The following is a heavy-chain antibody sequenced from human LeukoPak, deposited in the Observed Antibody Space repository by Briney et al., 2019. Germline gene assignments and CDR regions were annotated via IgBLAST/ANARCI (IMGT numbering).Heavy chain of an antibody. CDR2: INPNSGGT. J-gene: IGHJ3*02. CDR1: GYTFTGYY. CDR3: ARNRRRITIFGVVIPRKDDAFDI. Sequence: ASVKVSCKASGYTFTGYYMHWVRQAPGQGLEWMGWINPNSGGTNYAQKFQGRVTMTRDTSISTAYMELSRLRSDDTAVYYCARNRRRITIFGVVIPRKDDAFDIWGQGTMVTVPS. D-gene: IGHD3-3*01. V-gene: IGHV1-2*02.